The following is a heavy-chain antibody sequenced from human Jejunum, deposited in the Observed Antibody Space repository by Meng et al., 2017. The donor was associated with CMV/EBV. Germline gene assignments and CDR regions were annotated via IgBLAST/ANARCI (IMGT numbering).Heavy chain of an antibody. D-gene: IGHD1-26*01. CDR3: GRVLKGGTYLDY. CDR2: ISISDYK. V-gene: IGHV3-21*06. CDR1: AFTFSNYM. Sequence: CLASAFTFSNYMLTWVRQAPGKGLEWVASISISDYKFYADSVKGRFSISRDNAKNSLYLHMSSLRGEDTAVYYCGRVLKGGTYLDYWGQGTQVTVSS. J-gene: IGHJ4*02.